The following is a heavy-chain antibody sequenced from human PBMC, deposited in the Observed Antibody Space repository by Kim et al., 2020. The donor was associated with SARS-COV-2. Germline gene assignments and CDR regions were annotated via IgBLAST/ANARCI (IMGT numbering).Heavy chain of an antibody. V-gene: IGHV4-59*01. D-gene: IGHD3-16*01. CDR1: VGFIDSYY. CDR2: MYSSGSP. Sequence: SETLSLTCTVSVGFIDSYYWSWIRQPPGTGLEWIGSMYSSGSPNYNPSLKSRLTFSLDTSKRQFSLKLTSVTAADTAVYYCARQGLSEFDHWGQGTLVTVSS. CDR3: ARQGLSEFDH. J-gene: IGHJ4*02.